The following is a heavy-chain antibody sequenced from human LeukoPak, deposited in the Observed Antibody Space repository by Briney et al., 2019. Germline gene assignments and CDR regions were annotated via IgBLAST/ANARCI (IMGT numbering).Heavy chain of an antibody. V-gene: IGHV4-39*02. CDR2: MYYSGST. CDR3: ARDPYSSSWYGNWFDP. D-gene: IGHD6-13*01. Sequence: SETLSLTCTVSGGSISSRSYYWGWIRQPPGKGLEWIGSMYYSGSTYYNPSLKSRVTVDVDTSKNQFSLRLTSVTAADTAVYYCARDPYSSSWYGNWFDPWGQGTLVTVSS. J-gene: IGHJ5*02. CDR1: GGSISSRSYY.